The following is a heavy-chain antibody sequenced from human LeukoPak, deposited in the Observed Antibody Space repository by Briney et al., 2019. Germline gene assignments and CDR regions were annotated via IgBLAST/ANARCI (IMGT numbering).Heavy chain of an antibody. V-gene: IGHV4-59*08. D-gene: IGHD3-16*02. J-gene: IGHJ6*03. CDR2: IYVTGE. Sequence: SETLSLPSTVSGGSTGTYYWSWVRQPPGKGLEWSGCIYVTGERYNPYLQSRVTISVDTSRNQFFLKMSSVTAADKAVYYCARHIGGGIEDMDVWGKGTKVTVSS. CDR1: GGSTGTYY. CDR3: ARHIGGGIEDMDV.